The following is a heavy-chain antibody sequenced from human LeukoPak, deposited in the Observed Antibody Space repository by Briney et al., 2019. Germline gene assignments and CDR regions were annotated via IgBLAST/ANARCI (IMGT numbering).Heavy chain of an antibody. CDR2: IDITGNI. V-gene: IGHV3-21*01. CDR1: GFMFSTYT. CDR3: ARDFNGAYDY. D-gene: IGHD2-8*01. J-gene: IGHJ4*02. Sequence: GGSLRLSCAAAGFMFSTYTMNWVRQAPGKGLEWVSSIDITGNIYYADSVKGRFTISRDNAKNSLYLQMDSLRDEDTAVYYCARDFNGAYDYWGQGTLVAVSS.